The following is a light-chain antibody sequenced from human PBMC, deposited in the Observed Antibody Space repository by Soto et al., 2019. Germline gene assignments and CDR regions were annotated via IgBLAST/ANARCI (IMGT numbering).Light chain of an antibody. CDR1: QAISSN. J-gene: IGKJ1*01. CDR2: GAS. Sequence: EIVLTQSPATLSVSPGERATLSCRANQAISSNVAWYQQKPGQAPRLLIYGASSRATGIPDRFSGSGSGTDFTLTISRLEPEDFAVYYCQQYGSSGTFGQGTKVDIK. CDR3: QQYGSSGT. V-gene: IGKV3-20*01.